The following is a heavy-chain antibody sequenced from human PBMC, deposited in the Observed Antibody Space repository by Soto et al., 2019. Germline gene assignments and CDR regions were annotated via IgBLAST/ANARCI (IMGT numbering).Heavy chain of an antibody. D-gene: IGHD3-10*01. CDR3: AKDPKNYYGSGSRPYYFDY. CDR2: ISYDGSNK. Sequence: GGSLRLSCAASGFTFSSYGMHLVRQAPGKGLEWVAVISYDGSNKYYADSVKGRFTISRDNSKNTLYLQMNSLRAEDTAVYYCAKDPKNYYGSGSRPYYFDYWGQGTLVTVSS. J-gene: IGHJ4*02. CDR1: GFTFSSYG. V-gene: IGHV3-30*18.